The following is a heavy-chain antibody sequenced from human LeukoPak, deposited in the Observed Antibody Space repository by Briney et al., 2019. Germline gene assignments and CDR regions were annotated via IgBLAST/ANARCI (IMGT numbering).Heavy chain of an antibody. D-gene: IGHD6-19*01. V-gene: IGHV1-69*13. Sequence: SVKVSCKASGGTFSSYAISWVRQAPGQGLEWMGGIIPIFGTANYAQKFQGRVTITADESTSTAYMELSSLRSEDTAVYYCARRAVDNSYYYYMDVWGKGTTVTVSS. CDR2: IIPIFGTA. CDR1: GGTFSSYA. CDR3: ARRAVDNSYYYYMDV. J-gene: IGHJ6*03.